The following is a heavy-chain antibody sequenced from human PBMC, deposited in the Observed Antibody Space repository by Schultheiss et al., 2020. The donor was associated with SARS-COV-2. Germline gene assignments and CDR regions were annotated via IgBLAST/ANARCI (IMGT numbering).Heavy chain of an antibody. J-gene: IGHJ4*02. CDR3: AIGQQLVRF. CDR2: IHYSGTT. V-gene: IGHV4-59*01. Sequence: SETLSLTCTVSGGSISSYYWSWIRQPPGKGLEWIGYIHYSGTTKYKPSLKSRITISVDTSKNQFSLKLSSVSAADTAVYYCAIGQQLVRFWGQGTLVTVSS. D-gene: IGHD6-13*01. CDR1: GGSISSYY.